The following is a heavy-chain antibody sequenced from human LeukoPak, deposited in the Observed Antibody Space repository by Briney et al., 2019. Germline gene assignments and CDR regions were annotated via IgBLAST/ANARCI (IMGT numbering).Heavy chain of an antibody. D-gene: IGHD2-2*01. CDR2: IIPIFGTA. CDR1: GGTFSSYA. CDR3: AEYCSSTSCNDY. V-gene: IGHV1-69*05. Sequence: GASVKVSCKASGGTFSSYAISWVRQAPGQGLEWMGGIIPIFGTANYAQKFQGRVTITTDESTSTAYMELSSLRSEDTAVYYCAEYCSSTSCNDYRGQGTLVTVSS. J-gene: IGHJ4*02.